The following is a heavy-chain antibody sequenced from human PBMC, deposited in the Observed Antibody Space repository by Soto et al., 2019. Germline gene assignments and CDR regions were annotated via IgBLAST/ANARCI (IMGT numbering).Heavy chain of an antibody. CDR2: VHYSGRA. Sequence: SETLSLTCTVSGGSISNYYRIWIRQPPGKGLDWIGYVHYSGRATYNPSFKSRVSISVDTSKNQFSVNMSSVTAADTAVYYCARISNDYGGNGAFDYWGQGTLVTVSS. V-gene: IGHV4-59*01. D-gene: IGHD4-17*01. CDR3: ARISNDYGGNGAFDY. CDR1: GGSISNYY. J-gene: IGHJ4*02.